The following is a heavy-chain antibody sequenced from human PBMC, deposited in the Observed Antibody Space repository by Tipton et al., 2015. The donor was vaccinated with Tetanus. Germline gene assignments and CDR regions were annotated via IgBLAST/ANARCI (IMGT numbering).Heavy chain of an antibody. CDR2: TYYRSRWYN. CDR1: GDSVSSNSAA. V-gene: IGHV6-1*01. CDR3: ARDPLGDETIFDY. Sequence: GLVKPSQTLSLTCAISGDSVSSNSAAWNWIRQSPSRGLEWLARTYYRSRWYNDYALSVKSRITISPDTSKNQFSLQLNSVTPDDTAVYYCARDPLGDETIFDYWGQGTLVTASS. J-gene: IGHJ4*02. D-gene: IGHD3-10*01.